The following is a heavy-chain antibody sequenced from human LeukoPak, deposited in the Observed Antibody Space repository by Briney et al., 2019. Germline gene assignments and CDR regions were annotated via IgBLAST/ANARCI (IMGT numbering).Heavy chain of an antibody. D-gene: IGHD4-17*01. CDR2: INPNTGVT. Sequence: ASVKVSCKASGYTFTGYYMHWVRQAPGQGLEWMGWINPNTGVTNYAQKFLGRVTLTRDTSIITAYMELTRLRSDDTAMYYCARDRTTVTTGYYGMDVWGQGTTLTVSS. CDR1: GYTFTGYY. J-gene: IGHJ6*02. CDR3: ARDRTTVTTGYYGMDV. V-gene: IGHV1-2*02.